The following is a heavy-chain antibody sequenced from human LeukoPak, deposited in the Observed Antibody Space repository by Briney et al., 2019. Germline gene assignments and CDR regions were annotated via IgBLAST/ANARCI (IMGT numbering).Heavy chain of an antibody. D-gene: IGHD2-8*01. Sequence: PGGSLRLSCAASGFTFDDYAMHWVRQAPGKGLEWVAGTSWNSGTIAYGDSVKGRFTISRDNSKDTLCLQMNSLRAEDTALYYCAKDRSCTNDICHGDFDYWGQGTLVTVSS. CDR3: AKDRSCTNDICHGDFDY. CDR2: TSWNSGTI. CDR1: GFTFDDYA. V-gene: IGHV3-9*01. J-gene: IGHJ4*02.